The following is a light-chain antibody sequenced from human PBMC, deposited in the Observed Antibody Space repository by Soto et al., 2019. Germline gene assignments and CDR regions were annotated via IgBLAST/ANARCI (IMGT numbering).Light chain of an antibody. V-gene: IGLV2-8*01. CDR3: RSFAGSNDYV. CDR1: SSDVGGYNY. J-gene: IGLJ1*01. Sequence: QSALTQPPSASGSPGQSVTISCTGTSSDVGGYNYVSWYQQHPGKAPKLMIYEVSKRPSVVPDRFSGSKSGNTASLTVSGLQAEDEVDYYCRSFAGSNDYVVGTGTKVTVL. CDR2: EVS.